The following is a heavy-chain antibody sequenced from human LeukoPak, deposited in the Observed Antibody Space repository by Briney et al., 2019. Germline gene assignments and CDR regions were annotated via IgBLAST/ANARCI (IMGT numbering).Heavy chain of an antibody. CDR3: ARLVSSSLDY. CDR1: RGSISPYY. CDR2: VSSSGST. V-gene: IGHV4-59*08. Sequence: PSETLSLTCTVSRGSISPYYWSWIRQSPGKGLEWIGYVSSSGSTNYNPSLKSRVTISVDRSKNQPSLKLSSVTAADTAVYCCARLVSSSLDYWGQGALVTVSS. J-gene: IGHJ4*02. D-gene: IGHD6-13*01.